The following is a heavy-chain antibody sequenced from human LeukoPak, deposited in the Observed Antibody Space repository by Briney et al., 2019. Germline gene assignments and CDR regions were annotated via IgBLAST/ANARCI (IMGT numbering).Heavy chain of an antibody. Sequence: GGSLRLSCAASGFTFSSYAMSWVRQAPGKGLEWVSAISGSGGSTYYADSVKGRFTISRDNSKNTLYLQMNSLRAEDTAVYYCAKFRPRVVTLKNYFDYWGQGTLVTVSS. D-gene: IGHD3-3*01. CDR3: AKFRPRVVTLKNYFDY. CDR2: ISGSGGST. J-gene: IGHJ4*02. CDR1: GFTFSSYA. V-gene: IGHV3-23*01.